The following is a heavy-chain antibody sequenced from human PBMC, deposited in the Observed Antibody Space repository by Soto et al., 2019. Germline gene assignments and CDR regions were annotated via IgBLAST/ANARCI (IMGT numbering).Heavy chain of an antibody. Sequence: SETLSLTCTVSGGSISSGDYYWSWIRQPPGKGLEWIGYIYYSGSTYYNPSLKSRVTISVDTSMNQFSLKLSSVTAADTAVYYCARGYCSGGSCYSWDYWGQGTLVTVSS. CDR1: GGSISSGDYY. J-gene: IGHJ4*02. D-gene: IGHD2-15*01. CDR3: ARGYCSGGSCYSWDY. V-gene: IGHV4-30-4*01. CDR2: IYYSGST.